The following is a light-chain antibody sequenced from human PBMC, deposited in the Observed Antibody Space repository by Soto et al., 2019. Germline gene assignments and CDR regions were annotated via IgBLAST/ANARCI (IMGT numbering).Light chain of an antibody. Sequence: EIVLTQSPGTLSLSPGERATLSCRASQSVRSRFLAWYQQKPGQAPSLLIYGASSRATGIPDRFSGSGSGTDFTLTISRLEPEDFAVYYCQQYGSSPFTFGPGTKVDIK. CDR3: QQYGSSPFT. CDR2: GAS. V-gene: IGKV3-20*01. J-gene: IGKJ3*01. CDR1: QSVRSRF.